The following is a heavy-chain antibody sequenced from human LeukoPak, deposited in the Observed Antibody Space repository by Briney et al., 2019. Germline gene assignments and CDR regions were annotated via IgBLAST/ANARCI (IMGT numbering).Heavy chain of an antibody. D-gene: IGHD3-3*01. V-gene: IGHV1-18*01. Sequence: ASVKVSCKASCYTFTSYGISWVRQAPGQALEWMGWISAYNGNTNYAQKLQGRVTMTTDTSTSTAYMELRSLRSDDTAVYYCARDSGGDYDFWSGYYPYYYYYYMDVWGKGTTVTVSS. CDR2: ISAYNGNT. CDR3: ARDSGGDYDFWSGYYPYYYYYYMDV. J-gene: IGHJ6*03. CDR1: CYTFTSYG.